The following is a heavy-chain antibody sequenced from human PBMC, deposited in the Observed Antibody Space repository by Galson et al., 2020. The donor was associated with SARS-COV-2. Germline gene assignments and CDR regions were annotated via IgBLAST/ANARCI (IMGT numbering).Heavy chain of an antibody. CDR3: ARDYYGSGSYFYY. CDR1: GFTFNSHD. Sequence: GESLKISCAASGFTFNSHDMNWVRQAPGKGLEWVSSISSSSSYIYYADSVKGRFTISRDNAKNSLYLQMNSLRAEDTAVYYCARDYYGSGSYFYYWGQGTLVTVSS. J-gene: IGHJ4*02. V-gene: IGHV3-21*01. D-gene: IGHD3-10*01. CDR2: ISSSSSYI.